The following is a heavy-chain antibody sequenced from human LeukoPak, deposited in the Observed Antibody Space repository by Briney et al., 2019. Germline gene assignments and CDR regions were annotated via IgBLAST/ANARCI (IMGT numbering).Heavy chain of an antibody. J-gene: IGHJ2*01. D-gene: IGHD4-17*01. CDR1: GGPFSGYY. CDR2: INHSGST. CDR3: ARGVFYGDAPDL. V-gene: IGHV4-34*01. Sequence: SETLSLTCAVYGGPFSGYYWSWIRQPPGKGLEWIGEINHSGSTNYNPSLKSRVTISVDTSKNQFSLKLSSVTAADTAVYYCARGVFYGDAPDLWGRGTLVTVSS.